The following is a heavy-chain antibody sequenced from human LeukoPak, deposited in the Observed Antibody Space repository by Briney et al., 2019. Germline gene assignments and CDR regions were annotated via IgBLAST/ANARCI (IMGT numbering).Heavy chain of an antibody. CDR1: GFTFSDYY. D-gene: IGHD3-9*01. CDR3: ARDQHYDILTGYPGLDY. CDR2: ISSSGSTI. Sequence: GSLRLSCAASGFTFSDYYMSWIRQAPGKGLEWVSYISSSGSTIYYADSVKGRFTISRDNAKNSLYLQMNSLRAEDTAVYYCARDQHYDILTGYPGLDYWGQGTLVTVSS. J-gene: IGHJ4*02. V-gene: IGHV3-11*01.